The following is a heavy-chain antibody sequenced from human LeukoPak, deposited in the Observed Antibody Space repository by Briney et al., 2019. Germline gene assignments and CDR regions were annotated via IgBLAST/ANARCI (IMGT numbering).Heavy chain of an antibody. D-gene: IGHD1-26*01. CDR3: AKDAHGGYYYGMDV. CDR1: GFTFSSYA. J-gene: IGHJ6*02. V-gene: IGHV3-23*01. Sequence: PGGSLRLSCAASGFTFSSYAMSWVRQAPGKGLEWVSAISGSGGSTYYADSVRGRFTISRDNSKNTLYLQMNSLRAEDTAVYYCAKDAHGGYYYGMDVWGQGTTVTVSS. CDR2: ISGSGGST.